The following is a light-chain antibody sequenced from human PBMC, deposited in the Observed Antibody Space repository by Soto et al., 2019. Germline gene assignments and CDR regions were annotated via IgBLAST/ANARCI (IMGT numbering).Light chain of an antibody. Sequence: QSALTQPPSVSGAPGQRVTISCTGASSNIGAGFDVHWYQLLPGTAPKLLISGNNNRPSGVPDRFSGSKSGTSASLAITGLQAEDEADYYCQSYDSSLSGFVFGTGTQLTVL. CDR1: SSNIGAGFD. V-gene: IGLV1-40*01. J-gene: IGLJ7*01. CDR2: GNN. CDR3: QSYDSSLSGFV.